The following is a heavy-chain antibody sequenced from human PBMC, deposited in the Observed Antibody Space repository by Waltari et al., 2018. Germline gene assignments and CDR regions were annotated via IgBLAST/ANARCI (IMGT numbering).Heavy chain of an antibody. CDR3: ARELGN. CDR2: IYPRGST. CDR1: GASISSSNY. J-gene: IGHJ4*02. V-gene: IGHV4-61*02. Sequence: QVQLQESGPGLVKPSQTLSLTCAVSGASISSSNYWTWIRQPAGKGVEWIGLIYPRGSTNYKPSLKSRVTISVDASKNQFSLKLSSVTAADTAVYYCARELGNWGQGTLVTVSA.